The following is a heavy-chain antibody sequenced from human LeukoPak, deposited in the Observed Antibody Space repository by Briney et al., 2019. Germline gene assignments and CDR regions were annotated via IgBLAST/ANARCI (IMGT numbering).Heavy chain of an antibody. CDR2: IYVGGSDT. Sequence: HGESLKISCKGSGYTFPSYWIAWVRQMPGKGLEWMGVIYVGGSDTRYSPSFQGQVTISADKSISTAYLQWGSLKASDTAVYYCARHWRFLEWSGGQGTLVTVSS. V-gene: IGHV5-51*01. CDR1: GYTFPSYW. J-gene: IGHJ4*02. CDR3: ARHWRFLEWS. D-gene: IGHD3-3*01.